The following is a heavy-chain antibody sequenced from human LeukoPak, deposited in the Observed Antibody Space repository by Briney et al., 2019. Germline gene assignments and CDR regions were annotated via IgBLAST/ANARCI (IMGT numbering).Heavy chain of an antibody. CDR1: RYSFTNYW. J-gene: IGHJ3*02. CDR3: ARRDRLQFGPGSFDI. CDR2: IYPGDSDT. Sequence: GESLKISCKGSRYSFTNYWIGWVRQMPGKGLEWMGIIYPGDSDTTYSPSFQGQVTISADKSISTAYLQWTSLKASDTAMYYCARRDRLQFGPGSFDIWGQGTVVTVSS. V-gene: IGHV5-51*01. D-gene: IGHD4-11*01.